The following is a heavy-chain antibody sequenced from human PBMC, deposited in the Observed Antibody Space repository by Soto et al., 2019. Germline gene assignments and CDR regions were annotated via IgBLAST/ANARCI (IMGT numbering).Heavy chain of an antibody. Sequence: ASVKVSCKASGGTFSSYAISWVRQAPGQGLEWMGGIIPIFGTANYAQKFQGRVTITADESTSTAYMELSSLRSEDTAVYYCARDLGVVPSYGDYVCVYWGQGTLVTVSS. J-gene: IGHJ4*02. D-gene: IGHD4-17*01. CDR3: ARDLGVVPSYGDYVCVY. V-gene: IGHV1-69*13. CDR2: IIPIFGTA. CDR1: GGTFSSYA.